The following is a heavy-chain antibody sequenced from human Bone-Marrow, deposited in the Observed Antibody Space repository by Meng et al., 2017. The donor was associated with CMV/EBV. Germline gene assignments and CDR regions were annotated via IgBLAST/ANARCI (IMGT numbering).Heavy chain of an antibody. CDR3: ARVGYCIGPTCYAWVLFH. D-gene: IGHD2-2*01. V-gene: IGHV3-53*01. CDR1: GFTFSSYW. J-gene: IGHJ4*03. Sequence: GESLKISCAASGFTFSSYWMSWVRQAPGKGLEWVSTLYSGGSTYYADSVKGQFTISRDNAKKSLYLEMNSLRAEDTAVYYCARVGYCIGPTCYAWVLFHWGQGTLVTVSS. CDR2: LYSGGST.